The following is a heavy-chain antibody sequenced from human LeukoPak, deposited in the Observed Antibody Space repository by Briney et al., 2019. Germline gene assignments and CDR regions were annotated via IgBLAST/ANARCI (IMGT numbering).Heavy chain of an antibody. Sequence: SETLSLTCTVSGGSISSYYWSWIRQPPGKGLEWIGEINHSGSTNYNPSLKSRVTISVDTSKNQFSLKLSSVTAADTAVYYCARSGYSYGYDYWGQGTLVTVSS. CDR1: GGSISSYY. CDR2: INHSGST. CDR3: ARSGYSYGYDY. J-gene: IGHJ4*02. D-gene: IGHD5-18*01. V-gene: IGHV4-34*01.